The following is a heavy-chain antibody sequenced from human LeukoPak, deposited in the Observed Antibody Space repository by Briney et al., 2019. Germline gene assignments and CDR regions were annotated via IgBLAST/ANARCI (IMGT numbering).Heavy chain of an antibody. D-gene: IGHD3-22*01. Sequence: PSETLSLTCTVSGGSISSGDYYWSWIRQPPGKGLEWIGYTYYSGSTYYNPSLKSRVTISVDTSKNQFSLKLSSVTAADTAVYYCARAPDYYDSSGYYYYFDYWGQGTLVTVSS. V-gene: IGHV4-30-4*01. CDR1: GGSISSGDYY. J-gene: IGHJ4*02. CDR3: ARAPDYYDSSGYYYYFDY. CDR2: TYYSGST.